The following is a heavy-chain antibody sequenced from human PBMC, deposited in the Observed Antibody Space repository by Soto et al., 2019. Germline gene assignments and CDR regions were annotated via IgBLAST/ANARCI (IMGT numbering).Heavy chain of an antibody. CDR1: GYTFTSYG. CDR2: ISAFNGNT. Sequence: ASVKVSCKASGYTFTSYGISWVRQAPGQGLEWMGWISAFNGNTNYAQKLQGRVTMTTDTSTSTAYMELRSLRSDDTAVYYCARTHYYDSSGYYDYWGQGTLVTSP. D-gene: IGHD3-22*01. CDR3: ARTHYYDSSGYYDY. J-gene: IGHJ4*02. V-gene: IGHV1-18*04.